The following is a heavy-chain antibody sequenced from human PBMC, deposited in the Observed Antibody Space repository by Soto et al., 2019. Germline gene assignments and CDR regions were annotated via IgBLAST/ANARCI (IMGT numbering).Heavy chain of an antibody. CDR3: ARDSRSYYYYYGMDV. CDR2: IYSGGST. J-gene: IGHJ6*02. Sequence: GGSLSLSCAASGFTVSSNYMSWVRQAPGKGLEWVSVIYSGGSTYYADSVKGRFTISRDNSKNTLYLQMNSLRAEDTAVYYCARDSRSYYYYYGMDVWGQGTTVTVSS. V-gene: IGHV3-53*01. CDR1: GFTVSSNY.